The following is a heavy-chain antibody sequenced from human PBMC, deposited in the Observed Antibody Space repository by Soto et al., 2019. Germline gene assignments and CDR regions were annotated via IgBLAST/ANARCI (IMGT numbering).Heavy chain of an antibody. V-gene: IGHV4-39*01. CDR2: IYYSGST. CDR1: GRSISSSSYY. CDR3: ASPKIAFYNWFDP. Sequence: CTVSGRSISSSSYYWCWIRQPPGKGLEWIGSIYYSGSTYYNPSLKSRVTISVDTSKNQFSLKLSSVTAADTAVYYCASPKIAFYNWFDPWGQGTQVTVSP. J-gene: IGHJ5*02. D-gene: IGHD3-3*02.